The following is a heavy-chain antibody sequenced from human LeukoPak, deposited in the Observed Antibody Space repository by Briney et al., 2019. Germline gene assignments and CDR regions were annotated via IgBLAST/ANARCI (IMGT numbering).Heavy chain of an antibody. D-gene: IGHD3-22*01. Sequence: ASVKVSCKASGFSFTSSAVQWVRQARGQRLEWIGWIVFGSGNTNYAQKFQERVTITRDMSTSTAYMELSSLRSEDTAVYYCASGNYYYSSGYYDAFDIWGQGTMVTVSS. J-gene: IGHJ3*02. CDR3: ASGNYYYSSGYYDAFDI. V-gene: IGHV1-58*01. CDR1: GFSFTSSA. CDR2: IVFGSGNT.